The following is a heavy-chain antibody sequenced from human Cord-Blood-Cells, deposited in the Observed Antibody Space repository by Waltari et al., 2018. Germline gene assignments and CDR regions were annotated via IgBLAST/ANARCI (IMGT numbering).Heavy chain of an antibody. Sequence: EVQLVESGGGLVQPGGSLRPCCAASGFTFSSYWMSWVGQAPGKGLEWVANIKQDGSEKYYVDSVKGRFTISRDNAKNSLYLQMNSLRAEDTAVYYCARSRTGDAFDIWGQGTMVTVSS. D-gene: IGHD7-27*01. CDR2: IKQDGSEK. CDR3: ARSRTGDAFDI. J-gene: IGHJ3*02. CDR1: GFTFSSYW. V-gene: IGHV3-7*01.